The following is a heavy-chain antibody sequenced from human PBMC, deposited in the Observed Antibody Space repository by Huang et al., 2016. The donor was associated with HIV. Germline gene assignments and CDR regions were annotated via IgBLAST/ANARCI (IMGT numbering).Heavy chain of an antibody. D-gene: IGHD3-10*01. CDR1: GGSIRSSDYH. CDR3: ARHREGPVAYYSGWGSHLNYMDV. V-gene: IGHV4-39*01. J-gene: IGHJ6*03. CDR2: IYYKGST. Sequence: QLLLQESGPGLVKPSEALALTCAVSGGSIRSSDYHWGWIRQPPGKGLEWIGSIYYKGSTNYSPSLNSRVTIAVDTSKNLFFLNLTSMTAADTAVYYCARHREGPVAYYSGWGSHLNYMDVWGRGRTVVVSS.